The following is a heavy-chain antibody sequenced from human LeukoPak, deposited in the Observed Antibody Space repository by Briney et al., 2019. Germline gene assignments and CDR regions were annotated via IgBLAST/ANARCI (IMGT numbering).Heavy chain of an antibody. CDR2: IYSGGST. CDR3: ARERGYYYDSSGSLGY. J-gene: IGHJ4*02. CDR1: GFTVSSNY. V-gene: IGHV3-66*01. D-gene: IGHD3-22*01. Sequence: PGGSLRLSCAASGFTVSSNYMSWVRQAPGKGLKWVSVIYSGGSTYYADSVKGRFTISRDNSKNTLYLQMNSLRAEDTAVYYCARERGYYYDSSGSLGYWGQGTLVTVSS.